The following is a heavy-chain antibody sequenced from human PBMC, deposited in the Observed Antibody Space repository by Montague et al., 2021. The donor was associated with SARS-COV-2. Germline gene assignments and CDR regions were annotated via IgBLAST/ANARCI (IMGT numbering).Heavy chain of an antibody. D-gene: IGHD6-13*01. Sequence: CAISGDSVSSNSAAWNWIRQSPSRGLEWLGRTYYRSKWYNDHAVSVKXXITINPDTSKNQFSLQLNSVTPEDTAVYYCASGRMVPYSSSWTTLYYYYGMDVWGQGTTVTVSS. V-gene: IGHV6-1*01. CDR3: ASGRMVPYSSSWTTLYYYYGMDV. J-gene: IGHJ6*02. CDR1: GDSVSSNSAA. CDR2: TYYRSKWYN.